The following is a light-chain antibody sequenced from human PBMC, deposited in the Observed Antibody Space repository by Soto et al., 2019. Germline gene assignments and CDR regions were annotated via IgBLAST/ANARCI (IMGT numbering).Light chain of an antibody. CDR1: QSISSY. CDR2: DAS. J-gene: IGKJ4*01. Sequence: EIVLTQSPATLSLSPGERATLSCRASQSISSYLSWYQQKPGQAPRLLIYDASNRATGIPARFSGSGSGTDFILTISSLEPEDFAVYYCHQRSSWPFTFGGGTKVEIK. CDR3: HQRSSWPFT. V-gene: IGKV3-11*01.